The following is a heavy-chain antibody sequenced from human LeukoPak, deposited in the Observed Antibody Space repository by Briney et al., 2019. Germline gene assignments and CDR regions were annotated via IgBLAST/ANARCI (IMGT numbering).Heavy chain of an antibody. Sequence: PSETPSLTCAVSGASISGSGYYWGWIRQPPGKGLEWIGNIYYSGSTYYNASLQSRVTISIDMSKNEFSLRLNSVTAADTAVYYCARYDLKGSSIAAAGTDYWGQGTLVTVSS. CDR3: ARYDLKGSSIAAAGTDY. D-gene: IGHD6-13*01. V-gene: IGHV4-39*07. J-gene: IGHJ4*02. CDR2: IYYSGST. CDR1: GASISGSGYY.